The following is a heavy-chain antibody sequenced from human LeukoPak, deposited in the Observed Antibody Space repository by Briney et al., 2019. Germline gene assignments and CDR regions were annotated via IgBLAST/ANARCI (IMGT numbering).Heavy chain of an antibody. CDR2: ISYDGSNK. Sequence: QPGRSLRLSCAASGFTFSSYGMHWVRQAPGKGLEWVAVISYDGSNKYYADSVKGRFTISRDNSKNTLYLQMNSLRAEDTAVYYCAKDGSGGNFDYWGQGTLVIVSS. D-gene: IGHD6-19*01. J-gene: IGHJ4*02. CDR1: GFTFSSYG. CDR3: AKDGSGGNFDY. V-gene: IGHV3-30*18.